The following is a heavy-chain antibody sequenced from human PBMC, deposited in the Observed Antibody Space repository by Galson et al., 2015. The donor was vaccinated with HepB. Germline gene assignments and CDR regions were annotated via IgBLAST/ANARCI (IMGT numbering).Heavy chain of an antibody. D-gene: IGHD3-22*01. Sequence: SLRLSCAASGFTFSSYGMHWVRQAPGKGLEWVAVISYDGSNKYYADSVKGRFTISRDNSKNTLYLQMNSLRAEDTAVYYCARDYYDSSGYYYPNQHWGQGTLVTVSS. V-gene: IGHV3-30*03. CDR2: ISYDGSNK. J-gene: IGHJ1*01. CDR1: GFTFSSYG. CDR3: ARDYYDSSGYYYPNQH.